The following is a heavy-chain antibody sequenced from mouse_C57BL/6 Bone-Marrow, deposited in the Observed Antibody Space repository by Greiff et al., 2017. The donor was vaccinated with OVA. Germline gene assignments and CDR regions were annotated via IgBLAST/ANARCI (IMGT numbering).Heavy chain of an antibody. CDR3: ARSAGGTAWFAY. CDR2: IYPRSGNT. Sequence: VQLQQSGAELARPGASVKLSCKASGYTFTSYGISWVKQRTGQGLEWIGEIYPRSGNTYYNEKFKGKATLTADKSSSTAYMELRSLTSEDSAIYYCARSAGGTAWFAYWGQGTLVTVSA. J-gene: IGHJ3*01. V-gene: IGHV1-81*01. CDR1: GYTFTSYG. D-gene: IGHD3-3*01.